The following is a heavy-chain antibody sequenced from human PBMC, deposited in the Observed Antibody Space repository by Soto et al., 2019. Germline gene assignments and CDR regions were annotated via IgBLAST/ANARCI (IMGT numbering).Heavy chain of an antibody. CDR3: ATFSIVGTVIFTP. CDR2: INHSGNT. D-gene: IGHD1-26*01. V-gene: IGHV4-34*01. J-gene: IGHJ5*02. Sequence: ETLSLTCGVYGDSFSDYYWAWVRQPPGKGLERIGEINHSGNTYYAPSLKSRLSMSVDTSRNHVSLHLTSVTAADTAGYYCATFSIVGTVIFTPWGQGTQVTVPS. CDR1: GDSFSDYY.